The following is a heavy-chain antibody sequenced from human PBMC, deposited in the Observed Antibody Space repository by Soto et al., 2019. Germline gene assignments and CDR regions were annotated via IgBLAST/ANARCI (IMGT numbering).Heavy chain of an antibody. CDR2: IIPIFGTA. J-gene: IGHJ4*02. Sequence: ASVKVSCKASGGTFSSYAISWVRQAPGQGLEWMGGIIPIFGTANYAQKFQGRVTITADESTSTAYMELSSLRSEDTAVYYCARDFEYSSSYKTGFDYWGQGTLVTVSS. CDR1: GGTFSSYA. V-gene: IGHV1-69*13. CDR3: ARDFEYSSSYKTGFDY. D-gene: IGHD6-13*01.